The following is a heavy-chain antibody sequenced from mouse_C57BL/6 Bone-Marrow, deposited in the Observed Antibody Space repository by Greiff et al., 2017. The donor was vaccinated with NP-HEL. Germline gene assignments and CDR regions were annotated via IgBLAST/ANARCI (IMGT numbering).Heavy chain of an antibody. D-gene: IGHD2-3*01. J-gene: IGHJ4*01. CDR3: ARGDGYWEGDY. CDR2: INPNNGGT. V-gene: IGHV1-26*01. Sequence: VQLQQSGPELVKPGASVKISCKASGYTFTDYYMNWVKQSHGKSLEWIGDINPNNGGTSYNQKFKGKATLPVDKSSSTAYMELRSLTSEDSAVYYCARGDGYWEGDYWGQGTSVTVSA. CDR1: GYTFTDYY.